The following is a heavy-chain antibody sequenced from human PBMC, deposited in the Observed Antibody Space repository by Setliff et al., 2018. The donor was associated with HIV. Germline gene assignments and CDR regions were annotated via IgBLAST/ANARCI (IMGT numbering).Heavy chain of an antibody. CDR2: INPSSGGT. J-gene: IGHJ4*02. V-gene: IGHV1-2*02. CDR3: ARVPSRYCSSTTYPIFFDQ. CDR1: GYTFSDHY. D-gene: IGHD2-2*01. Sequence: ASVKVSCKASGYTFSDHYIHWVRQAPGQGLEWMGWINPSSGGTKFAQKFQGRVTMTRDTSINTAYMEMSRLRSDDTAVYYCARVPSRYCSSTTYPIFFDQWGQGTLVTVSS.